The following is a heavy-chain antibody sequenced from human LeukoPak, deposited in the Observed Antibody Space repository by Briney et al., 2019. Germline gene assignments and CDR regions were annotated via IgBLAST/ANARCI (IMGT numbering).Heavy chain of an antibody. Sequence: PGGSLRLSCAASGFTFSSYSMNWVRQAPGKGLEWVSSISSSSSYIYYAESVKGRFTISRDNAKNSLYLQMNSLRVEDTAVYYCARVRFVRVVVINDMDVWGKGTTVTVSS. D-gene: IGHD3-10*02. J-gene: IGHJ6*04. V-gene: IGHV3-21*01. CDR3: ARVRFVRVVVINDMDV. CDR1: GFTFSSYS. CDR2: ISSSSSYI.